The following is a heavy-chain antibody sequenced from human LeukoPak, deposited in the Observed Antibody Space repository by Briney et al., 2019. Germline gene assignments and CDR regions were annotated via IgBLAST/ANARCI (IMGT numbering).Heavy chain of an antibody. V-gene: IGHV1-8*01. CDR3: TRGSSGRRDN. Sequence: ASVKVSCKASGYTFTSCDINWVRQATGQGLEWMGWMNPNSGNTGYGQSFQGRITMTRAISIGTAYMELSNLTAEDTAIYYCTRGSSGRRDNWGQGTLVTVSA. CDR2: MNPNSGNT. D-gene: IGHD6-19*01. J-gene: IGHJ4*02. CDR1: GYTFTSCD.